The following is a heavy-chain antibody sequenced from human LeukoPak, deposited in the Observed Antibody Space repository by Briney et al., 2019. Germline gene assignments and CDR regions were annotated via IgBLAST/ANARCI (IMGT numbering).Heavy chain of an antibody. CDR1: GFTLSSNS. Sequence: GGPLRLSCAASGFTLSSNSMNWVGQAPGKGLEWVSSISSSSSYIYYADSVKGRFTISRDSAKNSLYLQMNSLRAEDTAVYYCARRGYYGSGSYSPIDYWGQGTLVTVSS. V-gene: IGHV3-21*01. CDR2: ISSSSSYI. D-gene: IGHD3-10*01. J-gene: IGHJ4*02. CDR3: ARRGYYGSGSYSPIDY.